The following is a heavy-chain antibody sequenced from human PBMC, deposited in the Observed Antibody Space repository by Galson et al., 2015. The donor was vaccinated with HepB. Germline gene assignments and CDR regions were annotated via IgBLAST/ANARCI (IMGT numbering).Heavy chain of an antibody. CDR3: ARSLTPEGWFDP. CDR2: IYPGDSDT. Sequence: QSGPEVKKPGESLKISCKGSGYSFTSYWIAWVRQMPGKGLEWMGSIYPGDSDTRYSPSFQGQVTISADKAISTAYLRWSSLKASDTAMYYCARSLTPEGWFDPWGQGTLVTVSS. D-gene: IGHD1-14*01. J-gene: IGHJ5*02. CDR1: GYSFTSYW. V-gene: IGHV5-51*01.